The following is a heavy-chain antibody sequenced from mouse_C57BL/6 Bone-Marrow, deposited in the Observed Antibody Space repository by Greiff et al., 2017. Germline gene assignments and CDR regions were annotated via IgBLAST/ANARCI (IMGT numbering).Heavy chain of an antibody. D-gene: IGHD2-5*01. CDR3: ARWRSNYPAWFAY. Sequence: QVQLQQPGAELVKPGASVTLSCKASGYTFTSYWMHWVKQRPGQGLEWIGMIHPNSGSTNYNEKFKSKATLTVDKSSSTAYMQLSSLTSEDSAVYCCARWRSNYPAWFAYWGQGTLVTVSA. CDR2: IHPNSGST. V-gene: IGHV1-64*01. CDR1: GYTFTSYW. J-gene: IGHJ3*01.